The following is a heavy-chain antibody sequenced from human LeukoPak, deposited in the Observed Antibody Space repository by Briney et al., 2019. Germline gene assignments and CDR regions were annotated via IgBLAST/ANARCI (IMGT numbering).Heavy chain of an antibody. Sequence: GGSLRLSCAASGFTFSSYSMNWVRKAPGKGLEWVSSISSSSSYIYYADSVKGRFTISRDNAKNSLYLQMNSLRAEDTAVYYCASWGGSSIHWGQGTLVTVSS. J-gene: IGHJ4*02. CDR1: GFTFSSYS. CDR2: ISSSSSYI. CDR3: ASWGGSSIH. V-gene: IGHV3-21*01. D-gene: IGHD1-26*01.